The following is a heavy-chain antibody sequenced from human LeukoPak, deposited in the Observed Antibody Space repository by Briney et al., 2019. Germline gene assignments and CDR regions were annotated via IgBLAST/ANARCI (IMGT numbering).Heavy chain of an antibody. CDR1: GYTLTELS. Sequence: ASVKVSCKVSGYTLTELSIHWVRQAPGKGLEWMGGFDPEEGETIYAQKFQGRVTMTEDTSTDTAWMELNSLRSEDTALYYCARVQWGYDSRGFDSNWFDPWGQGTLVTVSS. CDR3: ARVQWGYDSRGFDSNWFDP. CDR2: FDPEEGET. V-gene: IGHV1-24*01. D-gene: IGHD3-22*01. J-gene: IGHJ5*02.